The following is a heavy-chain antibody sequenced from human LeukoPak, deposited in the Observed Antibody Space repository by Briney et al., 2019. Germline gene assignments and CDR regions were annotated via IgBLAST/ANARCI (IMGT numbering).Heavy chain of an antibody. V-gene: IGHV3-7*01. CDR3: ARDYYGSGDY. Sequence: GGSLRLSCAASGFTFSSYWMNWVRQAPGKGLEWVANIEQDGSEKYYVDSMKGRFTVSRDNAKNSLYLQMNSLRAEDTAVYYCARDYYGSGDYWGQGTLVTVSS. CDR2: IEQDGSEK. J-gene: IGHJ4*02. CDR1: GFTFSSYW. D-gene: IGHD3-10*01.